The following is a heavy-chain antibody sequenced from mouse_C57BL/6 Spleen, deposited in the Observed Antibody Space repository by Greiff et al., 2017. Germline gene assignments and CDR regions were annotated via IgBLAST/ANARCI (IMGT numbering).Heavy chain of an antibody. CDR1: GYTFTSYW. CDR3: ARRGDSSGYYAMDY. Sequence: QVQLQQPGAELVMPGASVKLSCKASGYTFTSYWMHWVKQRPGQGLEWIGEIDPSDSYTNYNQKFKGKSTLTVDKSSSTAYMQLSSLTSEDSAVYYCARRGDSSGYYAMDYWGQGTSVTVSS. D-gene: IGHD3-2*02. CDR2: IDPSDSYT. J-gene: IGHJ4*01. V-gene: IGHV1-69*01.